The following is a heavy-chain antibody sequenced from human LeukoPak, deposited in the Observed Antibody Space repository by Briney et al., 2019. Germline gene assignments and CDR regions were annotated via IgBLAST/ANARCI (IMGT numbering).Heavy chain of an antibody. D-gene: IGHD3-10*01. Sequence: SETLSLTCTVSGGSISSYYWSWIRQPAGKGLEWIGRIYTSGSTNYNPSLKRRVTMSVDTSKNQFSLKLSSVTAADTAVYYCAREVGFGTLYYFDYWGQGTLVTVSS. CDR1: GGSISSYY. J-gene: IGHJ4*02. CDR3: AREVGFGTLYYFDY. CDR2: IYTSGST. V-gene: IGHV4-4*07.